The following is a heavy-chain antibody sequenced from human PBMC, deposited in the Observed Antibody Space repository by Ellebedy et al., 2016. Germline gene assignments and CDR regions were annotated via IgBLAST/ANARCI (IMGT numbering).Heavy chain of an antibody. CDR3: ARDISLRDPGGFYF. CDR2: ISSTSTYI. V-gene: IGHV3-21*01. Sequence: GGSLRLSCAASGFTFRRYSMNWVRQAPGKGLEWVSTISSTSTYIYYVDSVKGRFTISRDNARDSLSLQMNSLRAEDTAVYYCARDISLRDPGGFYFWGQGTLVTVSS. D-gene: IGHD1-14*01. CDR1: GFTFRRYS. J-gene: IGHJ4*02.